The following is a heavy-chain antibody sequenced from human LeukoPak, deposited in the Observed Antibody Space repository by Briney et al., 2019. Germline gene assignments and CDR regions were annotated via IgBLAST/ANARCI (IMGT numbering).Heavy chain of an antibody. J-gene: IGHJ4*02. CDR3: ARAPVDTYSSSWYGDY. Sequence: GESLRISCKGSGYSFTSYWISWVRQMPGKGPEWMGRIDPSDSYTNYSPSFQGHVTISADKSISTAYLQWSSLKASDTAMYYCARAPVDTYSSSWYGDYWGQGTLVTVSS. V-gene: IGHV5-10-1*01. CDR2: IDPSDSYT. D-gene: IGHD6-13*01. CDR1: GYSFTSYW.